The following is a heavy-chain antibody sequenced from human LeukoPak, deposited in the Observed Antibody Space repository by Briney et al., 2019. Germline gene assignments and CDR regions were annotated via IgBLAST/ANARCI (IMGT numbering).Heavy chain of an antibody. V-gene: IGHV3-48*03. Sequence: GGSLRLSCAASGFTFSSHEMNWVRQPPGKGLGWVSYISSGSSTIYYADSVKGRFTVSRDNAENSLYLQMNSLRAEDTALYYCARDLWFDPWGQGTLVTVSS. J-gene: IGHJ5*02. CDR1: GFTFSSHE. CDR2: ISSGSSTI. CDR3: ARDLWFDP.